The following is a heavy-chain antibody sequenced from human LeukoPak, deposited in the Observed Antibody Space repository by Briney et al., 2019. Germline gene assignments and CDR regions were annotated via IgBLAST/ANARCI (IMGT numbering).Heavy chain of an antibody. CDR3: TTYGDYAPGSDY. Sequence: GALRLSCAASGFTFSGSAIHWVRPASGKGLEWVGRIKSKADIYATAYAASVKGRFTISRDDSENTAYLQMNSLKTEDTAVYYCTTYGDYAPGSDYWGQGTLVTVSS. CDR2: IKSKADIYAT. V-gene: IGHV3-73*01. D-gene: IGHD4-17*01. J-gene: IGHJ4*02. CDR1: GFTFSGSA.